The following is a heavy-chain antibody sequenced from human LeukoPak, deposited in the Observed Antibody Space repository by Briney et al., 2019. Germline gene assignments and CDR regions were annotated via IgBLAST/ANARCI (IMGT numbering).Heavy chain of an antibody. Sequence: SETLSLTCAVYGGSFSGYYWSWIRQPPGKGLEWIGEINHSGSTNYNPSLKSRVTISVDTSKNQFSLKLSSVTAADTAVYYCARGPGIYYGSGSYAPRYYYYGMDVWGQGTTVTVSS. D-gene: IGHD3-10*01. CDR1: GGSFSGYY. CDR2: INHSGST. CDR3: ARGPGIYYGSGSYAPRYYYYGMDV. J-gene: IGHJ6*02. V-gene: IGHV4-34*01.